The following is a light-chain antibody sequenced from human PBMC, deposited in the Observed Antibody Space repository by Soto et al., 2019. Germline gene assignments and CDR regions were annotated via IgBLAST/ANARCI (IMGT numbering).Light chain of an antibody. CDR1: QSVSSSY. V-gene: IGKV3-20*01. CDR2: GAS. CDR3: QQYGSSFLA. J-gene: IGKJ4*01. Sequence: EIGLTQSPGNLSLSPGERATLSCRASQSVSSSYLTWYQQKTGQAPRLLIYGASSRATGIPDRFSGSGSGTDFTLTISSLEPEESAVYYCQQYGSSFLAFGVGNKLEIK.